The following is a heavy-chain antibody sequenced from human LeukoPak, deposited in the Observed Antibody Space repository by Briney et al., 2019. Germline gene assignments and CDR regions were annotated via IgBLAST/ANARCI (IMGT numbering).Heavy chain of an antibody. D-gene: IGHD2-2*01. CDR1: GYTFTGYY. V-gene: IGHV1-2*02. Sequence: GASVKVSCKASGYTFTGYYMHWVRQAPGQGLEWMGWINPNSGGTNYAQKFQGRVTMTRDTSISTAYMELSRLRSDDTAVYYCARGGVVPAAMAASFDPWGQGTLVTVSS. CDR2: INPNSGGT. J-gene: IGHJ5*02. CDR3: ARGGVVPAAMAASFDP.